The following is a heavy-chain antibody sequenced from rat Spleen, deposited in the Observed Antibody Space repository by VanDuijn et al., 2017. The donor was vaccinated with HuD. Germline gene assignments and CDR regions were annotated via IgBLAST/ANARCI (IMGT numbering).Heavy chain of an antibody. J-gene: IGHJ2*01. Sequence: EVQLVESGGGLVQPGRSLRLSCSASGFNFSDYAMAWVRQAPGKGLEWVASITNTGGSTYYPDSVKGRFTISRDNAKSSLYLQMDSLRSEETATYYCTTDGYYDCWGQGVMVAVSS. CDR2: ITNTGGST. V-gene: IGHV5-20*01. CDR3: TTDGYYDC. CDR1: GFNFSDYA.